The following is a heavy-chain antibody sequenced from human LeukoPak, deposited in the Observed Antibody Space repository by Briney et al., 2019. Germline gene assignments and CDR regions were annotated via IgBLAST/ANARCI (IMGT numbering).Heavy chain of an antibody. CDR3: ARERLGYYDRSGLDY. J-gene: IGHJ4*02. D-gene: IGHD3-22*01. Sequence: GGSLRLSCAASGFTFSSYWMSWVRQAPGKGLEWVANIKQDGSEKYYVDSVKGRFTISRDNAKNSLYLQMNSLRAEDTAVYYCARERLGYYDRSGLDYWGQGTLVTVSS. V-gene: IGHV3-7*03. CDR2: IKQDGSEK. CDR1: GFTFSSYW.